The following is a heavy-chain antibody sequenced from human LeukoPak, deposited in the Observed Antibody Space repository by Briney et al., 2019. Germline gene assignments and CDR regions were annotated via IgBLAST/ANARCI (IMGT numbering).Heavy chain of an antibody. V-gene: IGHV3-23*01. D-gene: IGHD3-10*01. CDR2: ILVNGGT. CDR3: AKDRIYADGLWDFDY. CDR1: GFTFSTYT. J-gene: IGHJ4*02. Sequence: GGSLRLSCAASGFTFSTYTMSWVRQAPGEGLKWVSGILVNGGTYYADSVKGRFTISRDNSKNTLYLQMNSLRADDTAVYYCAKDRIYADGLWDFDYWGQGTLVTVSS.